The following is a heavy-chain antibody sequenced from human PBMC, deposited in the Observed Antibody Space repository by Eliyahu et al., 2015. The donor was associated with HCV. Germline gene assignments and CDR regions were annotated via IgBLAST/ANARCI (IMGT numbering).Heavy chain of an antibody. CDR3: TTDRGPEKYYYDSSGYFAEYFDY. Sequence: EVQLVESGGGLVKPGXSLRLSCXXSGFTFSNXWMNWVRQAPGXGLEXVGRIKSKTDGGTTDXAAPVKGRFTISRDDSKNTLYLQMNSLKTEDTAVYYCTTDRGPEKYYYDSSGYFAEYFDYWGQGTLVTVSS. D-gene: IGHD3-22*01. J-gene: IGHJ4*02. V-gene: IGHV3-15*07. CDR1: GFTFSNXW. CDR2: IKSKTDGGTT.